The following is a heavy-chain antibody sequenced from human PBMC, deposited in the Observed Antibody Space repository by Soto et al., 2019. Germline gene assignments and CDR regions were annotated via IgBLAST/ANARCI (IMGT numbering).Heavy chain of an antibody. CDR2: ISSSSSTI. CDR1: GFTFSSYS. J-gene: IGHJ4*02. Sequence: EVQLVESGGGLVQPGGSLRLSCAASGFTFSSYSMNWVRQAPGQGLEWVSYISSSSSTIYYADSVKGRFTISRDNAKNSLYLQMNRLRAEDTAVYYCASLTVTTGSDYWGQGTLVTVSS. D-gene: IGHD4-17*01. CDR3: ASLTVTTGSDY. V-gene: IGHV3-48*01.